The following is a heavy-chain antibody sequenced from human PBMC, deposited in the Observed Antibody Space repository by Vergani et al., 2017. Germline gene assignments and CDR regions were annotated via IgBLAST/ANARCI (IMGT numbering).Heavy chain of an antibody. V-gene: IGHV3-7*01. J-gene: IGHJ4*02. D-gene: IGHD6-19*01. CDR1: GFTFSGFW. Sequence: EVQLVESGEGLVQPGGSLRLSCAASGFTFSGFWLTWVRQAPGQGLEWVANIKQDGSETNYMDSVKGRFTISRDNYKNSVFLQMNSLRVEDTAVYHCARTGYSSNSKDYWGQGTLVTVSS. CDR2: IKQDGSET. CDR3: ARTGYSSNSKDY.